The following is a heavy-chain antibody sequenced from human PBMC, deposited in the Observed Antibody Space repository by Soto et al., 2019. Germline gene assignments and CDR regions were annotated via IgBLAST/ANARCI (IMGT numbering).Heavy chain of an antibody. V-gene: IGHV3-23*01. J-gene: IGHJ6*02. D-gene: IGHD1-26*01. CDR3: AKDEVGAVYYYYYGMDV. CDR1: GFTFSSYA. CDR2: ISGSGGST. Sequence: EVQLLESGGGLVQPGGSLRLSCAASGFTFSSYAMGWVRQAPGDGLEWVSAISGSGGSTYYADSVKGRFTISRDNSKNTLYLQMNSLRAEDTAVYYCAKDEVGAVYYYYYGMDVWGQGTTVTVSS.